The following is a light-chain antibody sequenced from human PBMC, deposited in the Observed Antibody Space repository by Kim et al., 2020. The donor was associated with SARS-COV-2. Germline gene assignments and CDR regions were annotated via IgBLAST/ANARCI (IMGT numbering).Light chain of an antibody. V-gene: IGLV2-8*01. J-gene: IGLJ1*01. CDR2: AVT. CDR1: SSDVGGYDY. CDR3: FSYAGSNNFV. Sequence: SVTTSCTGTSSDVGGYDYVCWSQHPPGKAPQLWIFAVTKRPSGVPGRFSGSKSGNTASLTVSGLQAEDEADYYCFSYAGSNNFVFGTGTKVTVL.